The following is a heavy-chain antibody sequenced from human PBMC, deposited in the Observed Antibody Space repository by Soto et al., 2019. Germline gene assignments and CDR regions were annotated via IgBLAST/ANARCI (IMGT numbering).Heavy chain of an antibody. J-gene: IGHJ4*02. Sequence: SETKSLTCTVSGGYIISYDWSWIRQPPGKGLEWIGYIYYSGSTNYNPSLKSRVTISVDTSKNQFSLKLSSVTAADTAVYYCARRYGDCFDYWGQGTLVTVSS. CDR3: ARRYGDCFDY. CDR2: IYYSGST. CDR1: GGYIISYD. V-gene: IGHV4-59*08. D-gene: IGHD4-17*01.